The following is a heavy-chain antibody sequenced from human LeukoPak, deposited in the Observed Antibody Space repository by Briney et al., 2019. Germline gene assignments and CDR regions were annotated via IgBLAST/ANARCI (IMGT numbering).Heavy chain of an antibody. D-gene: IGHD3-22*01. V-gene: IGHV3-30*03. CDR2: ISYDGSNK. CDR1: GFTLSSYG. CDR3: ATDDYDSTGYHDIDY. J-gene: IGHJ4*02. Sequence: GGSLRLSCAASGFTLSSYGMHWVRQAPGKGLEWVAVISYDGSNKYYAGSVKGRFTISRDNSKNTLYLQMNSLRAEDTAVYYCATDDYDSTGYHDIDYWGQGTLVTVSS.